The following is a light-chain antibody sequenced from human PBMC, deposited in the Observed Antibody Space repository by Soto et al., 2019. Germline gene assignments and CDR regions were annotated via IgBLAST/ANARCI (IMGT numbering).Light chain of an antibody. CDR3: QQYHNWPPVT. CDR2: GAS. V-gene: IGKV3-15*01. J-gene: IGKJ1*01. CDR1: QSVSTN. Sequence: EVLMTQSPATLSVSPGERATLSCRASQSVSTNLAWYQLNPGQAPRLLIYGASSRATDIPARFSGSGSGTEFTLTISRLQSEDFAVYFCQQYHNWPPVTFGKGTKVEV.